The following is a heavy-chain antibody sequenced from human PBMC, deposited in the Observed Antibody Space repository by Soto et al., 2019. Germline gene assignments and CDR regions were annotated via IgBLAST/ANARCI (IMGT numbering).Heavy chain of an antibody. J-gene: IGHJ4*02. D-gene: IGHD6-19*01. Sequence: ASVKVSCKASGYTFTSYAMHWVRQAPGQRPEWMGWINAGNGNTKYSQKFQGRVTITRDTSASTVYMELSSLRSEDTAVYYCARVSGWYFLDYWGQGTLVTVSS. CDR2: INAGNGNT. CDR1: GYTFTSYA. CDR3: ARVSGWYFLDY. V-gene: IGHV1-3*01.